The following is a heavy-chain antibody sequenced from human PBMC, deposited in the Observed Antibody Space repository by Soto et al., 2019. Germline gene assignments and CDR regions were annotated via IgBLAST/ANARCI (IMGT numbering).Heavy chain of an antibody. CDR2: IIPIFGTA. CDR3: ARGGYCSGGSCYSHYYCGMDV. CDR1: GGTFSSYS. D-gene: IGHD2-15*01. J-gene: IGHJ6*02. V-gene: IGHV1-69*13. Sequence: SVKVSCKASGGTFSSYSISWVRQAPGQGLEWMGGIIPIFGTANYAQKFQGRVTITADESTSTAYMELSSLRSEDTAVYYCARGGYCSGGSCYSHYYCGMDVWGQGTTVTVSS.